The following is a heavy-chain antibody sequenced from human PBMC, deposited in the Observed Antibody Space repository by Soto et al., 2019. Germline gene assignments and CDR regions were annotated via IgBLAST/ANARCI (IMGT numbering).Heavy chain of an antibody. D-gene: IGHD3-3*01. CDR2: VSAYNGNT. V-gene: IGHV1-18*01. CDR3: ARSVPVSGVATLDY. Sequence: QAQLVQSGPEVKKPGASVKVSCKASGYTFTHFGISWVRQAPGQGLEWIGWVSAYNGNTNFPQNFQGRLTLTTDTSTNTAYMELRGLTSGDTAFYYCARSVPVSGVATLDYWGQGTLVTVSS. J-gene: IGHJ4*02. CDR1: GYTFTHFG.